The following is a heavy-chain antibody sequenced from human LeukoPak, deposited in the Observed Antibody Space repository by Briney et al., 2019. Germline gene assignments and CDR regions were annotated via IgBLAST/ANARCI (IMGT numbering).Heavy chain of an antibody. D-gene: IGHD2-15*01. J-gene: IGHJ3*02. CDR3: CSYGLDAFDI. V-gene: IGHV4-34*01. CDR1: GGSFSGYY. Sequence: SETLSLTCAVYGGSFSGYYRSWIRQPPGKGLEWIGEINHSGSTNYNPSLKSRATISVDTSKNQFSLKLSSVTAADTAVYYCCSYGLDAFDIWGQGTMVTVSS. CDR2: INHSGST.